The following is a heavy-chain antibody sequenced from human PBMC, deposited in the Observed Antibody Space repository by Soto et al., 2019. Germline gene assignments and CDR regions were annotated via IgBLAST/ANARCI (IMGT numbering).Heavy chain of an antibody. Sequence: PGGSLRLSCAASGFTFSKAWMSWVRQAPGKGLEWIGEINNGGSSNYNPSLKSRGSMSVGTSNNQFSLKLTSVTAADTAVYYCARGRGDGYNQNWYFDLWGRGTLVTVSS. CDR2: INNGGSS. CDR3: ARGRGDGYNQNWYFDL. J-gene: IGHJ2*01. V-gene: IGHV4-34*01. D-gene: IGHD3-10*01. CDR1: GFTFSKAW.